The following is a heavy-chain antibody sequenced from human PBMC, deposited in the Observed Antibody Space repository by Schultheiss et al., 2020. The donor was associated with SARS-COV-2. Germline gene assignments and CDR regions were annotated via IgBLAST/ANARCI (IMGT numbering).Heavy chain of an antibody. CDR1: GGSFSGYY. V-gene: IGHV4-34*01. CDR2: IYYSGST. Sequence: SQTLSLTCAVYGGSFSGYYWSWIRQPPGKGLEWIGSIYYSGSTNYNPSLKSRVTMSVDTSKNQFSLKLSSVTAADTAVYYCARSGSGDYAEDAFDIWGQGTMVTVSS. J-gene: IGHJ3*02. CDR3: ARSGSGDYAEDAFDI. D-gene: IGHD4-17*01.